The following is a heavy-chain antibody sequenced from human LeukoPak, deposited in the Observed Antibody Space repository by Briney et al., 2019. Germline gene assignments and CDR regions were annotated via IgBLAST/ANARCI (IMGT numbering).Heavy chain of an antibody. D-gene: IGHD1-26*01. CDR2: IYYSGST. CDR3: QGYGGSYCDAFDN. Sequence: SETLSLTCTVSGGSISSGDYYWSWIRQPPGKGLEWIGYIYYSGSTYYNPSLKSRVTISVDTSKNQFSLKLSSVTAADTAVYYCQGYGGSYCDAFDNWGQGTMVTVSS. V-gene: IGHV4-30-4*08. CDR1: GGSISSGDYY. J-gene: IGHJ3*02.